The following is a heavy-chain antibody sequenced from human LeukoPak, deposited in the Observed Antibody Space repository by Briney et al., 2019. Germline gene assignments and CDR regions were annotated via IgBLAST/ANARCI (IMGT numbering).Heavy chain of an antibody. Sequence: PSETLSLACTVSGGSINSGGYYWSWIRQHPGKGLEWIGYIYYSGNAYYNPSLKSRVTISVDTSKNQFSLKLSSVTAADTAVYYCAREIRGYCSSTSCYTWFDPWGQGTLVTVSS. D-gene: IGHD2-2*02. CDR1: GGSINSGGYY. CDR2: IYYSGNA. V-gene: IGHV4-31*03. CDR3: AREIRGYCSSTSCYTWFDP. J-gene: IGHJ5*02.